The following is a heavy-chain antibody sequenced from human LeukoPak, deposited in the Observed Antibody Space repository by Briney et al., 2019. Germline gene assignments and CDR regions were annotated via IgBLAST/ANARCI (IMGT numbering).Heavy chain of an antibody. J-gene: IGHJ4*02. CDR2: TSSSDAGT. CDR1: GFPLSSYA. V-gene: IGHV3-23*01. D-gene: IGHD2-21*01. Sequence: PGGSLRLSCAAFGFPLSSYAMSWVRQAPGKRLEWVSATSSSDAGTYHADSVRGRFTISRDNSKNTLYLQMNSLRVEDAAVYYCARAPVTSCRGAYCYPFDYWGQGTLVTVSS. CDR3: ARAPVTSCRGAYCYPFDY.